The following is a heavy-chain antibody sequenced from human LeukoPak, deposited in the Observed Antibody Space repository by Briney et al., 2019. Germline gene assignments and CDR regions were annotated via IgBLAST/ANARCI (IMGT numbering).Heavy chain of an antibody. V-gene: IGHV3-33*01. CDR1: GFTFSSYG. CDR3: ARDRNNYYFDY. D-gene: IGHD1-20*01. Sequence: PGRSLRLSCAASGFTFSSYGMHWVRQAPGKGLEWVAIWNNGRDEYYADSVKGRFTVSRDNSNNVVYLHMNSVRAEDTAVYYCARDRNNYYFDYCGQGTQVTVSS. J-gene: IGHJ4*02. CDR2: IWNNGRDE.